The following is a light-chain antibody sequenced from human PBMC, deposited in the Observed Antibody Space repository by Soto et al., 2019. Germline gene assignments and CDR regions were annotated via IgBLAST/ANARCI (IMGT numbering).Light chain of an antibody. CDR2: DVN. CDR1: SSDVGGHDR. Sequence: QSALTQPRSVSGSPGQSVTISCTGTSSDVGGHDRVSWYQQHPGKAPKCMIYDVNKRPSGVPDRFSGSKSGNTASLTISGLQAEDEADYFCCSFAGSRYLFGTGTKVTV. V-gene: IGLV2-11*01. CDR3: CSFAGSRYL. J-gene: IGLJ1*01.